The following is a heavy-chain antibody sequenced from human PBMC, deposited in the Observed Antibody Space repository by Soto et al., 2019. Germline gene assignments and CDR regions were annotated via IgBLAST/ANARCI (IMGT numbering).Heavy chain of an antibody. CDR3: AKKGLGSLATYCNYGDWHYAFDL. D-gene: IGHD2-21*02. CDR1: GFTFTNYA. J-gene: IGHJ3*01. Sequence: EVQLLESGGGLVQPGGSLRLSCAASGFTFTNYAMSWVRQAPGKGLEWVSTVSGGGDGTYYADSVKGRFSTSRDNSRNTVYMQMNSLRAEDTAVYYCAKKGLGSLATYCNYGDWHYAFDLWGQGTIVTVSS. V-gene: IGHV3-23*01. CDR2: VSGGGDGT.